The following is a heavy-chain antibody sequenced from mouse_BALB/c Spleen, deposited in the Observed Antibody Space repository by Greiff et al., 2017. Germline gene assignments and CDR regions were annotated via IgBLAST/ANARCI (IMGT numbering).Heavy chain of an antibody. CDR3: AYYRYDSYYYAMDY. CDR1: GYSITSDYA. CDR2: ISYSGST. V-gene: IGHV3-2*02. Sequence: EVQLQQSGPGLVKPSQSLSLTCTVTGYSITSDYAWNWIRQFPGNKLEWMGYISYSGSTSYNPSLKSRISITRDTSKNQFFLQLNSVTTEDTATYYCAYYRYDSYYYAMDYWGQGTSVTVSS. D-gene: IGHD2-14*01. J-gene: IGHJ4*01.